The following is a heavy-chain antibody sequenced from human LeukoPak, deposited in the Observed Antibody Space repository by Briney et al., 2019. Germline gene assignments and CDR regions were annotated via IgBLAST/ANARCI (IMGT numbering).Heavy chain of an antibody. D-gene: IGHD1-1*01. J-gene: IGHJ2*01. CDR2: ISSSSSNK. Sequence: PGGSLRLSCAASEFTFSSYSINWVRQAPGEGLEWVSYISSSSSNKYYADSVKGRFTISRDNAKNSLYLQMNSLRAEDTAVYYCARDLGNWEKREWYFDLWGRGTLVTVSS. V-gene: IGHV3-48*04. CDR3: ARDLGNWEKREWYFDL. CDR1: EFTFSSYS.